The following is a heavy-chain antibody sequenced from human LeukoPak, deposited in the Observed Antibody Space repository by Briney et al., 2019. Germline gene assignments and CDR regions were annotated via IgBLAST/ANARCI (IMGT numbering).Heavy chain of an antibody. V-gene: IGHV4-34*01. CDR3: ARGGPAYYDFWSGPYANWFDP. J-gene: IGHJ5*02. CDR1: GGSFSGYY. D-gene: IGHD3-3*01. Sequence: SETLSLTCAVYGGSFSGYYWSWIRQPPGKGLEWIGEINHSGSTNYNPSLKSRVTISVDTSKNQFSLKLSSVTAADTAVYYCARGGPAYYDFWSGPYANWFDPWGQGTLVTLSS. CDR2: INHSGST.